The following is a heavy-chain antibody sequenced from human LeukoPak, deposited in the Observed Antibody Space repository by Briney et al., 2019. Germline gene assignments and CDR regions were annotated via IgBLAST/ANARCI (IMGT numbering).Heavy chain of an antibody. D-gene: IGHD3-22*01. Sequence: PSETLSLTCAVYGGSFSGYYWSWIRQPPGKGLEWIGEINHSGSTNYNPSLKSRVTISVDTSKNQFSLKLSSVTAADTAVYYCASYYYDSSGYPGSDNYFDYWGQGTLVTVSS. V-gene: IGHV4-34*01. CDR1: GGSFSGYY. CDR3: ASYYYDSSGYPGSDNYFDY. CDR2: INHSGST. J-gene: IGHJ4*02.